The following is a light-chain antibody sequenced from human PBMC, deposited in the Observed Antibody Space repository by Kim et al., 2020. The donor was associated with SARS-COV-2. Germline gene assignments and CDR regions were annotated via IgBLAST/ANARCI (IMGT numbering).Light chain of an antibody. Sequence: GQKVTISCSGSNSNIVNNYVSWYYRRPGAAPKLLIYDTDKRPSVIPDRFSGSKSGTSATLGITGLQTGDEANYYCAAWDSSLSAVVFGGGTQLTVL. V-gene: IGLV1-51*01. CDR2: DTD. CDR3: AAWDSSLSAVV. J-gene: IGLJ3*02. CDR1: NSNIVNNY.